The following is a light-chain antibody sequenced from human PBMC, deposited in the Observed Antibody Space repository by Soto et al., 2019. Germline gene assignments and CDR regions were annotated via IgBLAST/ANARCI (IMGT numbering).Light chain of an antibody. CDR3: SLYAGGDNVI. CDR2: DVS. CDR1: SSDLGTYNW. J-gene: IGLJ2*01. V-gene: IGLV2-8*01. Sequence: QSVLTQPPSASGSPGQSGAISCTGTSSDLGTYNWVSWYLQHPGKAPQLLIYDVSTRPSGVSNRFSGSKSGNTASLTISGLQAEDEADYYCSLYAGGDNVIFGGGTKVTVL.